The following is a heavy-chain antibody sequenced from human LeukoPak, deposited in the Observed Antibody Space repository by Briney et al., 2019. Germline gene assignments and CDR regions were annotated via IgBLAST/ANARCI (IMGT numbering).Heavy chain of an antibody. Sequence: GGSLRLSCAASGFSFSTYNMNWVRQAPGKGLEWISYISNSGTTIYYADSVKGRFTISRDNAKNSLYLQMNSLRVEDTAVYYCARGAYIANHYADYFDYWGQGTLVTVSA. V-gene: IGHV3-48*04. D-gene: IGHD3-16*01. CDR3: ARGAYIANHYADYFDY. CDR1: GFSFSTYN. J-gene: IGHJ4*02. CDR2: ISNSGTTI.